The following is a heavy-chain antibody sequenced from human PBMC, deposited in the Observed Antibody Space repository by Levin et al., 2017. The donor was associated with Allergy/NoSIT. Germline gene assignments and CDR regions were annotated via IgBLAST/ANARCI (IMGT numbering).Heavy chain of an antibody. CDR1: GFTVIDYY. V-gene: IGHV3-11*01. J-gene: IGHJ4*02. Sequence: LPFSYSGFTVIDYYMNWIRQAPGTFLSFFSSLPLPFPSLFSADSVKGRFTVSRDNAKNSLYLQMNSLRAEDTAVYYCARDRWWLDYWGQGTLVTVSS. CDR2: LPLPFPSL. CDR3: ARDRWWLDY. D-gene: IGHD2-15*01.